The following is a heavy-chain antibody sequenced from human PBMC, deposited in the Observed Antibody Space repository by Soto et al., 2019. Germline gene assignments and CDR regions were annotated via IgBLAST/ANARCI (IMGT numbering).Heavy chain of an antibody. CDR3: ARDLVGATI. V-gene: IGHV3-21*01. CDR2: VSSSSNYI. Sequence: EVQLVESGGGLVKPGGSLRLSCAASGFTFSSYIMNWVRQAPGKGLEWVSSVSSSSNYIYYADSVKGRFTISRDNAKNKLFLQVNSLRAGDTAGYYGARDLVGATIWGQGTLVTVSS. D-gene: IGHD1-26*01. J-gene: IGHJ4*02. CDR1: GFTFSSYI.